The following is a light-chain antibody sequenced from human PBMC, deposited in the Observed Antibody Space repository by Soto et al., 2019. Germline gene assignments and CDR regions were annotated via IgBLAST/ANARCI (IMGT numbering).Light chain of an antibody. CDR3: SSFTRIVGL. CDR2: DVS. CDR1: VSEVAGYTY. J-gene: IGLJ2*01. Sequence: QSVLTQPASVSGSPGQTITISCTGAVSEVAGYTYVSWYQQHPGKGPKVIIYDVSNRPLGVSNRFSGHKSGTTASLTISGLQAEDEADYYCSSFTRIVGLFGGGTKLTVL. V-gene: IGLV2-14*03.